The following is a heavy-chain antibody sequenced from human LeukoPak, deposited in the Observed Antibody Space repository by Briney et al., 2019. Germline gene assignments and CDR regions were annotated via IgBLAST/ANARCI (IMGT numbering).Heavy chain of an antibody. J-gene: IGHJ3*02. D-gene: IGHD3-22*01. CDR2: INHSGST. CDR3: ARGTYYYDSSGYYKTDAFDI. Sequence: PSETLSLTCAVYGGSFSGYYWSWIRQPPGKGLEWIGEINHSGSTNYNPSLKSRVTISVDTSKNQFSLKLSSVTAADTAVYYCARGTYYYDSSGYYKTDAFDIWGQGTMVTVSS. V-gene: IGHV4-34*01. CDR1: GGSFSGYY.